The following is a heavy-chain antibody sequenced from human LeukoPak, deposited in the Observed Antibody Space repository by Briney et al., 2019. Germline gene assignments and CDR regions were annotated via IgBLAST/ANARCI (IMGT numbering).Heavy chain of an antibody. CDR2: VTRGGATT. CDR3: TRDHPDCRDIGCLLFEY. V-gene: IGHV3-23*01. D-gene: IGHD5-24*01. Sequence: GGSLRLSCAASGFTFDSHAMSWVRQGPGKGLEWVSSVTRGGATTWYADSVKGRFTISRDNSKNTLYLQMNSLRAEDTAIYYCTRDHPDCRDIGCLLFEYWGQGTLVTVSS. J-gene: IGHJ4*02. CDR1: GFTFDSHA.